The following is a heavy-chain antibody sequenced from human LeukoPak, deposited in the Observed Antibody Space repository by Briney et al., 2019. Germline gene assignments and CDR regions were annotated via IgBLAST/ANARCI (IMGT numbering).Heavy chain of an antibody. J-gene: IGHJ4*02. CDR2: IDHSGST. CDR3: ARFNTGSYYYFDY. V-gene: IGHV4-34*01. Sequence: SETLSLTCAVYGGSFSGYYWSWIRQPPGKGLECIGEIDHSGSTNYNPSLKSRVTISVDTSKNQFSLKLSSVAAADTAVYYCARFNTGSYYYFDYWGQGTLVTVSS. CDR1: GGSFSGYY. D-gene: IGHD1-26*01.